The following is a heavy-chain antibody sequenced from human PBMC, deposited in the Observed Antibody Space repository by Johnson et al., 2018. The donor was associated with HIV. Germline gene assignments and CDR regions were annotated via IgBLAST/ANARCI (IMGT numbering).Heavy chain of an antibody. D-gene: IGHD2-15*01. J-gene: IGHJ3*02. V-gene: IGHV3-33*08. CDR1: GFTFSYYG. Sequence: HVQLVESGGGVVQPGMSLRLSCAASGFTFSYYGMHWVRQAPGKGLEWVTFIRFNGSHKYYADSVKGRFTISRDKNTLYLQMNSLRAEDTAVYYCARDSVILVDGAFDIWGQGTMVTVSS. CDR2: IRFNGSHK. CDR3: ARDSVILVDGAFDI.